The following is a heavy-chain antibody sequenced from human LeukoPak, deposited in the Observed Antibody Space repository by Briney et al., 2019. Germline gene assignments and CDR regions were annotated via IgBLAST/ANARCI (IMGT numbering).Heavy chain of an antibody. D-gene: IGHD3-22*01. CDR1: GGSVSSHD. J-gene: IGHJ4*02. Sequence: PSETLSLTCTVSGGSVSSHDWTWIRQSPEKGLEWMGYILHSGNTNYNPSLKSRVSMSLETSKNQIALSLSAVTAADTAVYYCARANYYDSRGYYFDYWGQGTLVTVSS. V-gene: IGHV4-59*02. CDR2: ILHSGNT. CDR3: ARANYYDSRGYYFDY.